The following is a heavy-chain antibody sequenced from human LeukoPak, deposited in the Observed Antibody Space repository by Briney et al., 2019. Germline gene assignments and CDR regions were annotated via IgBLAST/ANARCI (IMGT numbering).Heavy chain of an antibody. V-gene: IGHV4-39*07. J-gene: IGHJ4*02. Sequence: SETLSLTCTVSGGSISSYYWGWIRQPPGKGLEWIGSIYYSGSTYYNPSLKSRVTISVDTSKNQFSLKLSSVTAADTAVYYCARDSYYYDSSGYYHFDYWGQGTLVTVSS. CDR2: IYYSGST. CDR1: GGSISSYY. D-gene: IGHD3-22*01. CDR3: ARDSYYYDSSGYYHFDY.